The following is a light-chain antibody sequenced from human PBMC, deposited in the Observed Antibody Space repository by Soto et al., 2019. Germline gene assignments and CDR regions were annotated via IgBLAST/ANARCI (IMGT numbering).Light chain of an antibody. V-gene: IGLV1-44*01. CDR2: SNN. CDR3: AAWDDSLNGYV. J-gene: IGLJ1*01. Sequence: QAVVTQPPSASGTPGQRVTISCSGSSSNIGSNSVNWYQQLPGAAPKLLIYSNNQWPSGVPDRISGSKSGTSASLAISGLQSEDEAEYYCAAWDDSLNGYVFGTGTKVTVL. CDR1: SSNIGSNS.